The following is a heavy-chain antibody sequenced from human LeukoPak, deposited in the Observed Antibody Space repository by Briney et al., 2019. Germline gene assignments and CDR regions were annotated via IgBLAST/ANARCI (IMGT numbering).Heavy chain of an antibody. V-gene: IGHV4-34*01. J-gene: IGHJ4*02. CDR2: INHSGGT. CDR1: GGSFIGYY. Sequence: SETLSLTRAVYGGSFIGYYWSWMRPPPGKGLAWVGEINHSGGTNYNPSLRSRVTISVDTAKNQFSLKLCSVTAADTAVYYWARGRSDYVWGSYLRHYFDCWGQGTLVTVSS. CDR3: ARGRSDYVWGSYLRHYFDC. D-gene: IGHD3-16*02.